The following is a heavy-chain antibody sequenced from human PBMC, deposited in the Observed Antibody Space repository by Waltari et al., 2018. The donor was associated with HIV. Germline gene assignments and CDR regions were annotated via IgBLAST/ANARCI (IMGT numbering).Heavy chain of an antibody. D-gene: IGHD6-13*01. CDR1: GGSISSSY. J-gene: IGHJ6*02. V-gene: IGHV4-59*01. Sequence: QVQLQESGPGLVKPSETLSLTCTVSGGSISSSYWSWIRRPPGKGLEWIGYIYYSGSTNYNPSLKSRVTISVDTSKNQFSLKLSSVTAADTAVYYCAREGIAAAKYYGMDVWGQGTTVTVSS. CDR3: AREGIAAAKYYGMDV. CDR2: IYYSGST.